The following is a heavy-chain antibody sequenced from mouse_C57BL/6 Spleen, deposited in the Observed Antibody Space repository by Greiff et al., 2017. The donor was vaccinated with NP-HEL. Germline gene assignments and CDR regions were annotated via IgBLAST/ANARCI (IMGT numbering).Heavy chain of an antibody. V-gene: IGHV1-69*01. CDR3: ARGCYGSSLAWFAY. J-gene: IGHJ3*01. D-gene: IGHD1-1*01. CDR2: IDPSDSYT. Sequence: VQLQQSGAELVMPGASVKLSCKASGYTFTSYWMHWVKQRPGQGLEWIGEIDPSDSYTNYNQKFKGKSTLTVDKSSSTAYMQLSSLTSEDSAVYYCARGCYGSSLAWFAYWGQGTLVTVSA. CDR1: GYTFTSYW.